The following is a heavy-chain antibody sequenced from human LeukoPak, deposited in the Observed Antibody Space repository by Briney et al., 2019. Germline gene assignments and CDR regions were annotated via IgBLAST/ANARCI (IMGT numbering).Heavy chain of an antibody. V-gene: IGHV1-18*01. D-gene: IGHD6-13*01. Sequence: ASVKVSCTASGYTFTSYGISWVRQAPGQGLEWMGWISAYNGNTNCAQKLQGRVTMTTDTSTSTAYMELRSLRSDDTAVYYCARVLIADRSYYYYYMDVWGKGTTVTVSS. CDR2: ISAYNGNT. CDR3: ARVLIADRSYYYYYMDV. CDR1: GYTFTSYG. J-gene: IGHJ6*03.